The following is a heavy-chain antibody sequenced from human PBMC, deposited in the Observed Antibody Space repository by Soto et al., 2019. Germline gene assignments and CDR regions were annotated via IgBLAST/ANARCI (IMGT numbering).Heavy chain of an antibody. J-gene: IGHJ4*02. Sequence: VQLLESGGGLVQPGGSLRLSCAASGFTFGTYAMSWVRQGPGRGLEWVSGVSGSGGNTYYADSVEGRFTISRDNSKNTLYLQMSSLRVEDTAVYYCANHVHTAMVLGDYFESWGQGTLVTVSS. V-gene: IGHV3-23*01. D-gene: IGHD5-18*01. CDR1: GFTFGTYA. CDR2: VSGSGGNT. CDR3: ANHVHTAMVLGDYFES.